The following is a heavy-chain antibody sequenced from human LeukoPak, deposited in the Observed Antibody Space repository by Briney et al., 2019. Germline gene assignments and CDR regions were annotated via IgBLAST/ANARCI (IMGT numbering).Heavy chain of an antibody. CDR1: GFTFSSYA. Sequence: GRSLRLSCAASGFTFSSYAMHWVRQAPGKGLEWVAVISYDGSNKYYADSVKGRFTISRDNSKNTLYLQMNSLRAEDTAVYYCVRMGSGVRDGYNTYFDYWGQGTLVTVSS. CDR2: ISYDGSNK. J-gene: IGHJ4*02. D-gene: IGHD5-24*01. CDR3: VRMGSGVRDGYNTYFDY. V-gene: IGHV3-30-3*01.